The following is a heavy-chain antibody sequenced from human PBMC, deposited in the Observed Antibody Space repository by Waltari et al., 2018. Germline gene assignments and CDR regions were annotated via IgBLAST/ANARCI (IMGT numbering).Heavy chain of an antibody. CDR2: ISSSSSDI. CDR1: GFTFSSYS. V-gene: IGHV3-21*01. CDR3: ARDPDYEISAGWFDP. Sequence: EVQLVESGGGLVKPGGSLRLSCAASGFTFSSYSMNWVRQAPGKGLEWVSSISSSSSDIYYADSVKGRFTISRDNAKNSLYLQMNSLRAEDTAVYYCARDPDYEISAGWFDPWGQGTLVTVSS. J-gene: IGHJ5*02. D-gene: IGHD3-22*01.